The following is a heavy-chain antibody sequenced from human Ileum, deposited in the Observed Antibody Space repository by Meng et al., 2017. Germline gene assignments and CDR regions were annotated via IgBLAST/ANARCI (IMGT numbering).Heavy chain of an antibody. CDR1: GYTFTGYY. D-gene: IGHD3-22*01. J-gene: IGHJ5*02. Sequence: ASVKVSCKASGYTFTGYYMHWVRQAPGQGLEWMGWINPNSGGTNYAQKFQGRVTMTRDTSISTAYMELSRLRSDDTAVYYCARDDYDSSGYNWFDPWGQGTLVT. CDR2: INPNSGGT. CDR3: ARDDYDSSGYNWFDP. V-gene: IGHV1-2*02.